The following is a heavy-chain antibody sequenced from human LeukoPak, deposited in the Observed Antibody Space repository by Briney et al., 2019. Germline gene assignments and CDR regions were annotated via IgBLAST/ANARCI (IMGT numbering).Heavy chain of an antibody. V-gene: IGHV1-8*01. CDR1: GYTFTSYD. CDR3: ARVEYYYYGMDV. J-gene: IGHJ6*02. CDR2: MNPNSGNT. Sequence: ASVKVSCKASGYTFTSYDINWVRQATGQVLEWMGWMNPNSGNTGYAQKFQGRVTMTRNTSISTAYMELSSLRSEDTAVYYCARVEYYYYGMDVWGQGTTVTVSS.